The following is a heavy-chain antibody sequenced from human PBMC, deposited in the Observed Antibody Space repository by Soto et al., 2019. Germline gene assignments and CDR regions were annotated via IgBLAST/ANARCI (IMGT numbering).Heavy chain of an antibody. CDR3: AKDAKGASAPYFFDC. J-gene: IGHJ4*02. Sequence: EMQLLESGGGLVQPGGSLRLSCTASGFAFDDYAMSWVRQAPGKGLEWVSALSGSGATTYYTDSVKGRFTISRDNSKNTLLLQMDNLRVEDTAVYYCAKDAKGASAPYFFDCWGQGTLITVSS. D-gene: IGHD1-26*01. V-gene: IGHV3-23*01. CDR2: LSGSGATT. CDR1: GFAFDDYA.